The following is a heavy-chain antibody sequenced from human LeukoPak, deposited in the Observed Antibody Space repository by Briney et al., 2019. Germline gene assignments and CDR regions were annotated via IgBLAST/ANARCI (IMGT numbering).Heavy chain of an antibody. V-gene: IGHV3-23*01. CDR2: ISGTGGST. D-gene: IGHD4-17*01. CDR1: GFTSSSYA. CDR3: ATGEDYGDSSFDY. Sequence: GGSLRLSCAASGFTSSSYAMSWVRQAPGMGLEWVSAISGTGGSTYYADSVRGRFTISGDNSKNTLYLQMDSLRAEDTAVYYCATGEDYGDSSFDYWGQGTLVTVSS. J-gene: IGHJ4*02.